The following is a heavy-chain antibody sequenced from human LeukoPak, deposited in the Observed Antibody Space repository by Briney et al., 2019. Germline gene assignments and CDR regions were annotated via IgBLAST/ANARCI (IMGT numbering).Heavy chain of an antibody. CDR3: ARDSSGWYWFDP. J-gene: IGHJ5*02. CDR1: GGSISSYY. V-gene: IGHV4-59*01. CDR2: IYYSGST. Sequence: PSETLSLTCTVSGGSISSYYWGWIRQPPGKGLEWIGYIYYSGSTNYNPSLKSRVTISVDTSKNQFSLKLSSVTAADTAVYYCARDSSGWYWFDPWGQGTLVTVSS. D-gene: IGHD6-19*01.